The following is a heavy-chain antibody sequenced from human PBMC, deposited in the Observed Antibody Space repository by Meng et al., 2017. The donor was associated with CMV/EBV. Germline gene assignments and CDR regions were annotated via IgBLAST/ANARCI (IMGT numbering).Heavy chain of an antibody. D-gene: IGHD3-3*01. V-gene: IGHV3-30*02. CDR2: IRYDGSNK. J-gene: IGHJ4*02. CDR1: GFTFSSYG. CDR3: AKDQPYDFWSY. Sequence: GESLKISCAASGFTFSSYGMHWVRQAPGKGLEWVAFIRYDGSNKYYADSVKGRFTISRDNSKNRLYLQMNSLRAEDTAVYYCAKDQPYDFWSYWGQGTLVTVSS.